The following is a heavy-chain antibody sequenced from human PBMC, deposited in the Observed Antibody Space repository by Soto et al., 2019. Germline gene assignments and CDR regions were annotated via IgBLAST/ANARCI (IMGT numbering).Heavy chain of an antibody. V-gene: IGHV6-1*01. CDR2: TYYRSKWYN. J-gene: IGHJ3*02. CDR3: ASSSSSQWLVLGAFDI. Sequence: SQTLSLTCAISGDSVSSNSAAWNWIRQSPSRGLEWLGRTYYRSKWYNDYAVSVKSRITINPDTSKNQFSLQLNSVTPEDTAVYYCASSSSSQWLVLGAFDIWGQGTMVTVSS. CDR1: GDSVSSNSAA. D-gene: IGHD6-19*01.